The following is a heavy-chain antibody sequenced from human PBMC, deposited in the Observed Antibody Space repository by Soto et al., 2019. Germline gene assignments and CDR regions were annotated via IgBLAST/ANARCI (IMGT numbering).Heavy chain of an antibody. D-gene: IGHD4-17*01. CDR1: GYTFTIYW. CDR2: IYPSDSDT. Sequence: GESLKISCQVSGYTFTIYWIGWVRQMPGKGLEWMGIIYPSDSDTRYSPSFQGQVTISADQSINTAYLQWDSLKATDTAIYYCARPANTVADHFDLWGQGTPVTVSS. CDR3: ARPANTVADHFDL. J-gene: IGHJ4*02. V-gene: IGHV5-51*01.